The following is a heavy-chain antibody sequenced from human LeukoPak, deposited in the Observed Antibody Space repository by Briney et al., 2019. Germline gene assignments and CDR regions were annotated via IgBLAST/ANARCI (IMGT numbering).Heavy chain of an antibody. CDR2: IKTDGSET. V-gene: IGHV3-74*01. CDR3: ARVGDGALGY. D-gene: IGHD5-24*01. CDR1: GFTFSNYW. Sequence: PGGSLRLSCAASGFTFSNYWMHWFRQAPGKGLVWVSRIKTDGSETGYADSVKGRFTISRDNAKNTLYLQMNSLRAEDTAVYYCARVGDGALGYWGQGTLVTVSS. J-gene: IGHJ4*02.